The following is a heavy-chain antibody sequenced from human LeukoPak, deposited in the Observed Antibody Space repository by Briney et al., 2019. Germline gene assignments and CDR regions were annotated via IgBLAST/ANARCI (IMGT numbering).Heavy chain of an antibody. CDR2: ISGSGGST. V-gene: IGHV3-23*01. CDR3: ARDTWYYDSSGYVFDY. CDR1: GFTFSSYA. D-gene: IGHD3-22*01. J-gene: IGHJ4*02. Sequence: PGGSLRLSCAASGFTFSSYAMSWVRQAPGKELEWVSAISGSGGSTYYADSVKGRFTISRDNSKNTLYLQMNSLRAEDTAVYYCARDTWYYDSSGYVFDYWGQGTLVTVSS.